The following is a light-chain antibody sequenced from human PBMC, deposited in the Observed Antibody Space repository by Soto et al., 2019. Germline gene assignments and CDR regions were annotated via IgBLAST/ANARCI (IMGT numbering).Light chain of an antibody. CDR2: EFS. CDR3: NSYTGSSTYV. Sequence: QAALTQPPSLSGAPGQSVALSRTGNSSDVGSYNRVSWYQQPPGAAPKLMIYEFSNRPSGVPDRLSGSKSGNTASLTISGLPAEDEADYYCNSYTGSSTYVVGTGTKVTVL. J-gene: IGLJ1*01. CDR1: SSDVGSYNR. V-gene: IGLV2-18*02.